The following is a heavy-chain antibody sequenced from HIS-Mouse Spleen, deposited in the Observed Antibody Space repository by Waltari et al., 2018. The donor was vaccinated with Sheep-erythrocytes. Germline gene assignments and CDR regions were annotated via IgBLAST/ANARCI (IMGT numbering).Heavy chain of an antibody. D-gene: IGHD7-27*01. J-gene: IGHJ3*02. V-gene: IGHV4-39*02. CDR2: IYYSGST. CDR1: GRSISSSSYY. CDR3: ARDTNWGGDAFDI. Sequence: QLQLQESGPGLVKPSETLSLTCTVSGRSISSSSYYWGWIRQPPGKGLEWIGSIYYSGSTYYNPSLKSRVTISVDTSKNQFSLKLSSVTAADTAVYYCARDTNWGGDAFDIWGQGTMVTVSS.